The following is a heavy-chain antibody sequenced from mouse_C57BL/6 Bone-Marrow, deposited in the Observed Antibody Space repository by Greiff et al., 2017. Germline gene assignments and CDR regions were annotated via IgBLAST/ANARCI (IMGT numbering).Heavy chain of an antibody. J-gene: IGHJ2*01. CDR3: ARRAQAYYFDY. CDR1: GYTFTSYW. V-gene: IGHV1-59*01. D-gene: IGHD3-2*02. CDR2: IDPSDSYT. Sequence: VQLQQPGAELVRPGTSVKLSCKASGYTFTSYWMHWVKQRPGQGLEWIGVIDPSDSYTNYNQKFKGKATLTVDKSSSTAYMQLSSLTSEDSAVYYCARRAQAYYFDYWGQGTTLTVSS.